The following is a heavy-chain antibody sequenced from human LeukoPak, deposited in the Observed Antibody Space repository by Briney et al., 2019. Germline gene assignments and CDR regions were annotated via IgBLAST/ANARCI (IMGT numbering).Heavy chain of an antibody. CDR2: IYHSGST. Sequence: SQTLSLTCAVSGGSISSGGYSWSWIRQPPGKGLEWIGYIYHSGSTYYNPPLKSRVTISVDRSKNQFSLKLSSVTAADTAVYYCARSRRQQLVNYFDYWGQGTLVTVSS. J-gene: IGHJ4*02. CDR3: ARSRRQQLVNYFDY. D-gene: IGHD6-13*01. CDR1: GGSISSGGYS. V-gene: IGHV4-30-2*01.